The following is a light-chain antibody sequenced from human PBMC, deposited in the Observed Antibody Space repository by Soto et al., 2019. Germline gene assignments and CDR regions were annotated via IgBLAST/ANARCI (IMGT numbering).Light chain of an antibody. CDR3: QQYYTTPLT. CDR1: QSVLYSSNNNNY. Sequence: DIVMTQSPDSLAVSLGERATINCKSSQSVLYSSNNNNYLAWYQQKPGQPPKLLIYWASTRVSGVPDRFSASGSGTDFPLTINSLQAEDVAVYYCQQYYTTPLTFGGGTEVEIK. CDR2: WAS. V-gene: IGKV4-1*01. J-gene: IGKJ4*01.